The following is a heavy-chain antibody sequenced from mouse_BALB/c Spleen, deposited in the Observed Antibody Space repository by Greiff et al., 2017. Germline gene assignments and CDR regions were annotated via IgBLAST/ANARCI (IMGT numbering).Heavy chain of an antibody. D-gene: IGHD3-2*01. CDR2: IWGDGST. Sequence: VQLQQSGPGLVAPSQSLSITCTVSGFSLTGYGVNWVRQPPGKGLEWLGMIWGDGSTDYNSALKSRLSISKDNSKSQVFLKMNSLQTDDTARYYCAKTARAEAMDYWGQGTSVTVSS. V-gene: IGHV2-6-7*01. J-gene: IGHJ4*01. CDR1: GFSLTGYG. CDR3: AKTARAEAMDY.